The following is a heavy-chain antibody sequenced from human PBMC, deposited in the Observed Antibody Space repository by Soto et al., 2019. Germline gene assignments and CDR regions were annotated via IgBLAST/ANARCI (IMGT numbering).Heavy chain of an antibody. J-gene: IGHJ3*02. CDR1: GFTFSSYG. V-gene: IGHV3-30*18. D-gene: IGHD6-19*01. Sequence: QVQLVESGGGVVQPGRSLRLSCAASGFTFSSYGMHWVRQAPGKGLEWVAVISYDGSNKYYADSVKGRFTISRDNSKNPLYLQMNSLRAEDTAVYYCAKDPYNAVIAVAGDAFDIWGQGTMVTFSS. CDR2: ISYDGSNK. CDR3: AKDPYNAVIAVAGDAFDI.